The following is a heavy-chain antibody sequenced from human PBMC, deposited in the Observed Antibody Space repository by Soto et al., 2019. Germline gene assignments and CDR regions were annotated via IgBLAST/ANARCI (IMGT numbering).Heavy chain of an antibody. Sequence: QVQLQESGPGLVKPSETLSLTCTVSGGSISSYYWSWIRQPPGKGLEWIGYIYYSGSTNYNPSLKSRVTISVDTSKNQFSLKLSSVTAADTAVYYCATQEDYGDPLFDYWGQGTLVTVSS. CDR3: ATQEDYGDPLFDY. CDR1: GGSISSYY. CDR2: IYYSGST. V-gene: IGHV4-59*01. J-gene: IGHJ4*02. D-gene: IGHD4-17*01.